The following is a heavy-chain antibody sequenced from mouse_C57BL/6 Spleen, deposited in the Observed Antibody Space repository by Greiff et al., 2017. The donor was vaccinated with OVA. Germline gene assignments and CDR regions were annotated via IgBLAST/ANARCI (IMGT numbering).Heavy chain of an antibody. Sequence: QVQLQQPGAELVRPGTSVKLSCKASGYTFTSYWMHWVKQRPGQGLEWIGVIDPSDSYTNYNQKFKGKATLTVDTSSSTAYMQLSSLTSEDSAVYYCAREGTAQATPDYWGKGTTLTVSS. CDR1: GYTFTSYW. D-gene: IGHD3-2*02. V-gene: IGHV1-59*01. J-gene: IGHJ2*01. CDR2: IDPSDSYT. CDR3: AREGTAQATPDY.